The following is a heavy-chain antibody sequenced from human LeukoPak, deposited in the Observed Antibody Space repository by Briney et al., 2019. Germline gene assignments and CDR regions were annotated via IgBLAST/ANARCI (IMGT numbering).Heavy chain of an antibody. CDR2: ISYIGSA. Sequence: SETLSLTCTVSGGSISSFYWSWIRQPPGKGLEWIGYISYIGSANYNPSLKSRVTISVDTSKNQFSLKLSSVTAADTAVYYCARHGNHVGGIQLWLSLDYWGQGTLVTVSS. V-gene: IGHV4-59*08. D-gene: IGHD5-18*01. CDR3: ARHGNHVGGIQLWLSLDY. J-gene: IGHJ4*02. CDR1: GGSISSFY.